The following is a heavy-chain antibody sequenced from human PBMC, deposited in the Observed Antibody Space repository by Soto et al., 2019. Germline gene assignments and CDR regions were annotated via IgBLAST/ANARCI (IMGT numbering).Heavy chain of an antibody. D-gene: IGHD3-22*01. CDR1: GFTFSSYS. J-gene: IGHJ5*02. CDR2: ISSSSSTI. CDR3: ARDSSRITMIVVGWFDP. Sequence: QPGGSLRLSCAASGFTFSSYSMNWVRQAPGKGLEWVSYISSSSSTIYYADSVKGRFTISRDNAKNSLYLQMNSLRDEDTAVYYCARDSSRITMIVVGWFDPWGQGTLVTVSS. V-gene: IGHV3-48*02.